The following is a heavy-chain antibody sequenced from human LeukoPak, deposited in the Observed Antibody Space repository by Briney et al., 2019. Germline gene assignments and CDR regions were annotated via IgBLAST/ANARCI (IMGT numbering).Heavy chain of an antibody. CDR1: GFTFNSYS. D-gene: IGHD4-17*01. CDR3: ARDSYGDYYFDY. V-gene: IGHV3-30*03. J-gene: IGHJ4*02. CDR2: ISYDGSDK. Sequence: GGSLRLSCAASGFTFNSYSMSWVRQAPGRGLEWVALISYDGSDKYYAESVKGRLSISRDNSKNTLFLQMNSLRADDTAVYYCARDSYGDYYFDYWGQGTLVTVSS.